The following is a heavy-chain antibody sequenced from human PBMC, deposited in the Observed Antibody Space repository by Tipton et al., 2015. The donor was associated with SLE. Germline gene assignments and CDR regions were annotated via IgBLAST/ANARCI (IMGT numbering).Heavy chain of an antibody. Sequence: TLSLTCTVSGDSISSGNYYWTWIRQPAGKGLEWIGYIYYSGSTNYNPSLKSRVTISVDTSKNQFSLKLSSVTAADTAVYYCVSVGYYSGSGSYYDAFDIWGQGTMATVSS. CDR2: IYYSGST. D-gene: IGHD3-10*01. V-gene: IGHV4-61*10. CDR1: GDSISSGNYY. J-gene: IGHJ3*02. CDR3: VSVGYYSGSGSYYDAFDI.